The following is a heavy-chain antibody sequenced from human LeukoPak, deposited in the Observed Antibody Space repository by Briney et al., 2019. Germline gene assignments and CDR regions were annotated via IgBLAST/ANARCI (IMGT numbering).Heavy chain of an antibody. Sequence: GRSLRLSCVASGFTFSDHPFHWVRQSPDKGLEWVALIGSDGTKKYYADSVQGRFTVSRENSKNTLFLQMNTQRADDTAVYFCARQMTSTRLFDSWGQGTLVTVSS. CDR3: ARQMTSTRLFDS. J-gene: IGHJ4*02. CDR1: GFTFSDHP. CDR2: IGSDGTKK. V-gene: IGHV3-30*04. D-gene: IGHD5/OR15-5a*01.